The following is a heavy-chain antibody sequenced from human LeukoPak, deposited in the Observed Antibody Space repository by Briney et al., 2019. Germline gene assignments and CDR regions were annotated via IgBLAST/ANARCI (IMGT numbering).Heavy chain of an antibody. CDR3: ARPDSSGGVGHY. Sequence: GGSLRLSCAASGFTFSSYAMHWVRQAPGKGLEWVAVISYDGSNKYYADSVKGRFTISRDNSKNTLYLQMNSLRAEDTAVYYCARPDSSGGVGHYWGRGTLVTVSS. J-gene: IGHJ4*02. CDR1: GFTFSSYA. V-gene: IGHV3-30-3*01. D-gene: IGHD6-19*01. CDR2: ISYDGSNK.